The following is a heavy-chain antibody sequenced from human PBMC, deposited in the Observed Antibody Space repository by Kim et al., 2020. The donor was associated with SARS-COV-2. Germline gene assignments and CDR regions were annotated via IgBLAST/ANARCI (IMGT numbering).Heavy chain of an antibody. CDR2: INPNSGGT. Sequence: ASVKVSCKASGYTFTGYYMHWVRQAPGQGLEWMGRINPNSGGTNYAQKFQGRVAMTRDTSISTAYMELSRLRSDDTAVYYCARARVRSGWYGLWGQGTLVTGSS. J-gene: IGHJ4*02. D-gene: IGHD6-19*01. V-gene: IGHV1-2*06. CDR1: GYTFTGYY. CDR3: ARARVRSGWYGL.